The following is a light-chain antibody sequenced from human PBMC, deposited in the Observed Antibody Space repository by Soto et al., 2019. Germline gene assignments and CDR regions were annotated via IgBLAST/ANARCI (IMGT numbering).Light chain of an antibody. V-gene: IGKV3-20*01. J-gene: IGKJ2*01. Sequence: EIVLTQSPSTLSLSPGERATLSCRASQSVYNNYVAWYQQKPGQTPMLLVNVASNRATGIPDRFSGGGSGTDFTLTISSLQPEDFAVYYCQQYGLSPYSFGQGTRVEIK. CDR2: VAS. CDR3: QQYGLSPYS. CDR1: QSVYNNY.